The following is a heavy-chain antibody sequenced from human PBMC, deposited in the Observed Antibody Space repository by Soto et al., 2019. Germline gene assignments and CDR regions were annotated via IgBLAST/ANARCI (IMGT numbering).Heavy chain of an antibody. V-gene: IGHV3-23*01. D-gene: IGHD4-17*01. CDR3: AKVNAPYDYGEYYYYYYGMDV. J-gene: IGHJ6*02. CDR1: GLTFSSYA. Sequence: PGGSLRLSCAASGLTFSSYAMSWVRRAPGKGLEWVSAISGSGDSTYYADSVKGRFTISRDNSKNTLYLQMNSLRAEDTAIYYCAKVNAPYDYGEYYYYYYGMDVWGQGTTVTVSS. CDR2: ISGSGDST.